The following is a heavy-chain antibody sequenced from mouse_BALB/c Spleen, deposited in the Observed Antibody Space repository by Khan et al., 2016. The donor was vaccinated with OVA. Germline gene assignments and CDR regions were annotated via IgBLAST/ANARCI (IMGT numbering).Heavy chain of an antibody. V-gene: IGHV1-4*01. Sequence: QIQLVQSGAELARPGASVKMSCKASGYTFTSYTIHWIKKRPGQGLEWIGYINPSNGYTNYTQKFKDKATLTTDKSSTTAYLQLSSLTSDDSAVYNCVRDGAYHRNDGWFAYWGQRTLVNVSA. CDR3: VRDGAYHRNDGWFAY. J-gene: IGHJ3*01. D-gene: IGHD2-14*01. CDR2: INPSNGYT. CDR1: GYTFTSYT.